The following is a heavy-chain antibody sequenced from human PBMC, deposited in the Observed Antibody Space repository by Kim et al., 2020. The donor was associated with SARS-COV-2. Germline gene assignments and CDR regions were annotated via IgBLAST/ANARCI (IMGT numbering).Heavy chain of an antibody. D-gene: IGHD3-10*01. Sequence: TRYSPSFQGKVTISADKSISTAYLQWSSLKASDTAMYYCASQAAMKGNYWGQGTLVTVSS. V-gene: IGHV5-51*01. CDR2: T. J-gene: IGHJ4*02. CDR3: ASQAAMKGNY.